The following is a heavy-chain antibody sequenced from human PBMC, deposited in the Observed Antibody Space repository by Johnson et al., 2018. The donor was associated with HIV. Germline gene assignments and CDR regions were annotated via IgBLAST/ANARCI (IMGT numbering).Heavy chain of an antibody. D-gene: IGHD3-22*01. CDR2: LWNDGNNE. J-gene: IGHJ3*02. Sequence: QMQLVESGGGVVQPGGSLRLSCEASSFTFSSYGIHWVRQAPGRGLEWVAVLWNDGNNEYYSDSVQGRFSISTENSKNTLYLQMNSLKTEDTAVYYCTTAKWLLGAFDIWGQGTMVTVSS. CDR1: SFTFSSYG. CDR3: TTAKWLLGAFDI. V-gene: IGHV3-33*01.